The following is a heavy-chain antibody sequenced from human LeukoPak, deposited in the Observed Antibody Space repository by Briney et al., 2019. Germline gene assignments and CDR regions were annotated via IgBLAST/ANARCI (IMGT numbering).Heavy chain of an antibody. CDR1: GFSFSGHW. D-gene: IGHD2-8*01. J-gene: IGHJ4*02. CDR3: ATYRRGYHDTNESYYFNY. Sequence: GGSLRLSCTASGFSFSGHWMHWARQLPGKGLVWVSRISPTGSTTSYADSVKGRFTISRDNSKNTLYLQMNGLRAEDTAIYYCATYRRGYHDTNESYYFNYWGQGTLVTVSS. V-gene: IGHV3-74*01. CDR2: ISPTGSTT.